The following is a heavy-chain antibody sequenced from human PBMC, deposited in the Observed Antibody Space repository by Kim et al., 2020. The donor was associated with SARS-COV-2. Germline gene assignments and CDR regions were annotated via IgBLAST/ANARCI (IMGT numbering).Heavy chain of an antibody. Sequence: GGSLRLSCAASGFTFSSYEMNWVRQAPGKGLEWVSYISSSGSTIYYADSVKGRFTISRDNAKNSLYLQMNSLRAEDTAVYYCASLHSKGTPTFDYWGQGTLVTVSS. CDR3: ASLHSKGTPTFDY. CDR1: GFTFSSYE. J-gene: IGHJ4*02. V-gene: IGHV3-48*03. CDR2: ISSSGSTI. D-gene: IGHD4-4*01.